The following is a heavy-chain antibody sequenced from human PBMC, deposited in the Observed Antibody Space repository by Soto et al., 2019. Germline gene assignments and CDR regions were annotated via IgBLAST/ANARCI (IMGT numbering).Heavy chain of an antibody. CDR1: GYSFTSYW. CDR3: ARTRRKIVVATAAPLFPPDY. V-gene: IGHV5-51*01. Sequence: PGESLKISCKGSGYSFTSYWIGWVRQMPGKGLEWMGIIYPGDSDTRYSPSFQGQVTISADKSISTAYLQWSSLKASDTAMYYCARTRRKIVVATAAPLFPPDYWGQGTLVTVSS. J-gene: IGHJ4*02. CDR2: IYPGDSDT. D-gene: IGHD2-21*02.